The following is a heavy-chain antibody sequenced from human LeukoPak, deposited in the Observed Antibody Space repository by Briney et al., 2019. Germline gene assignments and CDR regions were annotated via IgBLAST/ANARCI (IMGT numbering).Heavy chain of an antibody. CDR1: GFTFDDYG. CDR2: INWNGGST. V-gene: IGHV3-20*04. Sequence: PGGSLRLSCAASGFTFDDYGMSWVRQAPGKGLEWVSGINWNGGSTGYADSVKGRFTISRDNAKNSLYLQMNSLRAEDTALYYCARAWEPYYYYYMDVWGKGTTVTVSS. CDR3: ARAWEPYYYYYMDV. J-gene: IGHJ6*03. D-gene: IGHD1-14*01.